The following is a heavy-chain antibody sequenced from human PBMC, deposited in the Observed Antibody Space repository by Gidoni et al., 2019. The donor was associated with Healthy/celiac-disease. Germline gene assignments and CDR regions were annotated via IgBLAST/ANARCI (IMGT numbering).Heavy chain of an antibody. CDR1: DGSFSSSSYY. CDR2: IYYSGST. CDR3: ARDDNGAFDY. Sequence: QLQLQESGPGLVKPSETLSLTCTVSDGSFSSSSYYWGWIRQPPGKGLEWIGSIYYSGSTYYNPSLKSRVTISVDTSKNQFSLKLSSVTAADTAVYYCARDDNGAFDYWGQGTLVTVSS. J-gene: IGHJ4*02. V-gene: IGHV4-39*07. D-gene: IGHD1-20*01.